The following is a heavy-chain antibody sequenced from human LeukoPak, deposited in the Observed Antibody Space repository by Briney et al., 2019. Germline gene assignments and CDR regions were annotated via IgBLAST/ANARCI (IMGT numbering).Heavy chain of an antibody. CDR1: EFIFRDYW. V-gene: IGHV3-7*03. CDR2: IKQGGREE. CDR3: ARDNGGWFDS. Sequence: LAGGSLRLSCVASEFIFRDYWMSWVRQAPGKGLEWVANIKQGGREEQYVGSVKDRFAISRDDAKSTLYLQMDSLSNDDTTVYYCARDNGGWFDSWGRGTLVTVSS. D-gene: IGHD3-10*01. J-gene: IGHJ5*01.